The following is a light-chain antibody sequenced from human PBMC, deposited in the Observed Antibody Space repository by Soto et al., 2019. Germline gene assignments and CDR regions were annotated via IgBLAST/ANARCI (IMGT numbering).Light chain of an antibody. CDR1: QSVGSN. CDR3: QQYNNWPPDRT. V-gene: IGKV3-15*01. J-gene: IGKJ4*02. Sequence: EIVMTQSPATLSVSPGERATLSCRASQSVGSNLAWYQQKPGQAPRLLIYGASTRATGIPARFSGSGSGTEFTLTIGRLQSEDVAMYFCQQYNNWPPDRTFGEGTKVEIK. CDR2: GAS.